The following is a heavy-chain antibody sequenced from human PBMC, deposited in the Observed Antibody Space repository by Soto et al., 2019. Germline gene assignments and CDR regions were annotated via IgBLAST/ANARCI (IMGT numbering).Heavy chain of an antibody. D-gene: IGHD2-15*01. Sequence: QVQLVQSGAEVKKPGSSVKVSCKASGGTFSRYTISWVRQAPGQGVEWMGRIIPILDIPNYAQNFQGRVTITADKATSTAYMELSSLRSDDTAVYYFASHFTGVLVLGASPPGGDNYGWDVWGQGTTVTVSS. CDR2: IIPILDIP. CDR3: ASHFTGVLVLGASPPGGDNYGWDV. J-gene: IGHJ6*02. CDR1: GGTFSRYT. V-gene: IGHV1-69*02.